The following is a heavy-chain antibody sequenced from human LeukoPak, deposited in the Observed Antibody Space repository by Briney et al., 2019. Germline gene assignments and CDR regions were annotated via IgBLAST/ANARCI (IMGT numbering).Heavy chain of an antibody. CDR2: ISWNSGSI. CDR3: AKDSSGWYGLDY. CDR1: GFTFDDYA. V-gene: IGHV3-9*01. D-gene: IGHD6-19*01. Sequence: PGGSLRLSCAASGFTFDDYAMHWVRQAPGKGLEWVSGISWNSGSIGYADSVKGRFTISRDNAKNSLYLQMNSLRAEDTALYCCAKDSSGWYGLDYWGQGTLVTVSS. J-gene: IGHJ4*02.